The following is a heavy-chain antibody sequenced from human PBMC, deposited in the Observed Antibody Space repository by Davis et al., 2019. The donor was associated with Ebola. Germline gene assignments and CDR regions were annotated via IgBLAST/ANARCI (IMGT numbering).Heavy chain of an antibody. J-gene: IGHJ4*02. CDR2: ISTYNGNT. CDR3: ARDRGLIAAAGTFDY. V-gene: IGHV1-18*01. CDR1: GYSFTDDG. Sequence: ASVKVSCKASGYSFTDDGISWVRQAPGQGLEWMGWISTYNGNTNYAQKLQGRVTMTTDTSTSTAYMELRSLRSDDTAVYYCARDRGLIAAAGTFDYWGQGTLVTVSS. D-gene: IGHD6-13*01.